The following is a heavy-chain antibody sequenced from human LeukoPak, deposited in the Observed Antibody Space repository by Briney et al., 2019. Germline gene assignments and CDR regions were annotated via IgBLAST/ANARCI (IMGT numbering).Heavy chain of an antibody. Sequence: GGSLRLSCAASGFTFSSYWMHWVRQAPGKGLVWVSRINSDGSSTSYADSVKGRFTISRDNAKNSLYLQMNSLRAEDTAVYYCARAHYYDSSGYSPKPLPYHRSAAYYFDYWGQGTLVTVSS. D-gene: IGHD3-22*01. CDR3: ARAHYYDSSGYSPKPLPYHRSAAYYFDY. CDR2: INSDGSST. CDR1: GFTFSSYW. J-gene: IGHJ4*02. V-gene: IGHV3-74*01.